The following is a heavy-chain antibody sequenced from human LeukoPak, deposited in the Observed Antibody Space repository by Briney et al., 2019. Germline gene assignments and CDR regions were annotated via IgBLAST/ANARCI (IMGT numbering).Heavy chain of an antibody. V-gene: IGHV3-7*01. CDR1: GFTFSIYW. CDR2: IKQDGSEK. CDR3: ARDLAGHYYGSGSSFDY. J-gene: IGHJ4*02. D-gene: IGHD3-10*01. Sequence: PGGSLRLSCAASGFTFSIYWMSWVRQAPGKGLEWVANIKQDGSEKYYVDSVKGRFTISRDNAKNSLFLQMDSLRAEDTAVYYCARDLAGHYYGSGSSFDYWGQGTLVTVSS.